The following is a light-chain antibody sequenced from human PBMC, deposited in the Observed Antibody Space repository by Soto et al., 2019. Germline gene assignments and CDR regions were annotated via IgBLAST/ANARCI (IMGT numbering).Light chain of an antibody. CDR3: CSYTSTTAYV. V-gene: IGLV2-14*01. Sequence: QSALTQPASVSGSPGQSITISCTGTSSDVGGYNYVSWYQLHPGKAPKLILYEVTNRPSGVSDRFSGSKSGNTASLTISGLQAEDEADYYCCSYTSTTAYVYGLWINVTV. J-gene: IGLJ1*01. CDR2: EVT. CDR1: SSDVGGYNY.